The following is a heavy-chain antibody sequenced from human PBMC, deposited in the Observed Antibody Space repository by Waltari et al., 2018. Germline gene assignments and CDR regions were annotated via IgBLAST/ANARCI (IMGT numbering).Heavy chain of an antibody. Sequence: QVQLQQWGAGLLKPSETLSLTCAVYGGSFSGYYWSWIRQPPGKGLEWIGEINHSGRTNYNPSLKSRVTISVDTSKNQFSLKLSSVTAADTAVYYCARGLAAQDGYNPYYFDYWGQGTLVTVSS. CDR2: INHSGRT. D-gene: IGHD5-12*01. CDR1: GGSFSGYY. CDR3: ARGLAAQDGYNPYYFDY. J-gene: IGHJ4*02. V-gene: IGHV4-34*01.